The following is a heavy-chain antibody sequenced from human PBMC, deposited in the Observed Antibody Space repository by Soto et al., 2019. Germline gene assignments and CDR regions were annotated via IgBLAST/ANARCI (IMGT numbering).Heavy chain of an antibody. CDR2: ISSSSSTI. J-gene: IGHJ4*02. CDR3: AREATVIDY. D-gene: IGHD4-17*01. Sequence: PWGSLRLSCAASGFTFSSYSMNWVRQAPGKGLEWVSYISSSSSTIYYADSVKGRFTISRDNAKNSLYLHMNSLRDEDTAVYYCAREATVIDYWGQGTLVTVSS. V-gene: IGHV3-48*02. CDR1: GFTFSSYS.